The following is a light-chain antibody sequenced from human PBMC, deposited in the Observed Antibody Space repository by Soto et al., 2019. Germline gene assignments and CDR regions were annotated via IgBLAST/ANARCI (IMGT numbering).Light chain of an antibody. V-gene: IGLV2-14*01. CDR1: NTDVGQDKS. CDR2: EVT. J-gene: IGLJ1*01. Sequence: QSVLTQPASVSGSRGQSIIISCVGRNTDVGQDKSVSWYQQGPGKAPKLLIFEVTNRPSGVSNRFSGSRSGNTASLTISGLQPDDEGDYFCSAYTTTSTLIFGTGTKVTVL. CDR3: SAYTTTSTLI.